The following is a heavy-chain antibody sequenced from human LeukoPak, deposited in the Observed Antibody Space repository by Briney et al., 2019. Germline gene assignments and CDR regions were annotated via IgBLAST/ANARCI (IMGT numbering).Heavy chain of an antibody. J-gene: IGHJ4*02. Sequence: SETLSLTCTVSGGSISSSSYYWGWIRQPPGKGLEWIGSIYYSGSTYYNPSLKSRVTISVDTSKNQFSLKLSSVTAADTAVYYCARDHSHTIFWPTFDYWGQGTLVTVSS. CDR3: ARDHSHTIFWPTFDY. D-gene: IGHD3-9*01. CDR2: IYYSGST. CDR1: GGSISSSSYY. V-gene: IGHV4-39*07.